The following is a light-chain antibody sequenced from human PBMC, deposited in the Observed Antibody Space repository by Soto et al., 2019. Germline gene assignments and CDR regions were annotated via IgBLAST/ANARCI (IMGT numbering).Light chain of an antibody. CDR2: DAS. Sequence: DIQMTQSPSTLSASVGDRVTITCRASQSISSWLAWYQQKPGKAPKLLIFDASSLESGISSRFSGRRSGTQFTLTINGLQPDDFATYYCQQYDNYKPLTFGGGTRLEIK. J-gene: IGKJ5*01. CDR1: QSISSW. CDR3: QQYDNYKPLT. V-gene: IGKV1-5*01.